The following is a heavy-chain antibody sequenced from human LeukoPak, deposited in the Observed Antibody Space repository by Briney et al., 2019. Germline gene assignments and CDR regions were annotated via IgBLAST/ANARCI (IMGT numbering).Heavy chain of an antibody. CDR1: GYTFTSYA. J-gene: IGHJ4*02. D-gene: IGHD1-26*01. Sequence: ASVKVSCKASGYTFTSYAIHWVRQAPGQRLEWMGWISAGNGNTKYSQNFQGRVTFISNTSATTAFMELTSLRSEDAAVYYCARDSGSGSNDYWGQGTLVTVSS. CDR2: ISAGNGNT. V-gene: IGHV1-3*01. CDR3: ARDSGSGSNDY.